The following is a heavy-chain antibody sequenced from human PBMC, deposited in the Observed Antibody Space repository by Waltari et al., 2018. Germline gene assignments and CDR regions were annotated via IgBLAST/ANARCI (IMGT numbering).Heavy chain of an antibody. V-gene: IGHV1-46*01. J-gene: IGHJ3*02. Sequence: QVQLVQSGAEVKKPGASVKVSCKASGYTFTSYYMHWVRQAPGQGLEWMGIINPSGGSTSYAQKFQGRVTMTRDTSTSTVYMELSSLRSEDTAVYYCASSVYDYVWGSYNRAFDIWGQGTMVTVSS. CDR2: INPSGGST. CDR1: GYTFTSYY. CDR3: ASSVYDYVWGSYNRAFDI. D-gene: IGHD3-16*01.